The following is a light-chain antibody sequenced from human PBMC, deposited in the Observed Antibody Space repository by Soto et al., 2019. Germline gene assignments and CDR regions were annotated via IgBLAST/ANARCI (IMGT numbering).Light chain of an antibody. Sequence: QSALTQPASVSGSPGQSITISCTGTSSDVGGYNYVSWYQQHPGKAPKLMIYDVSNRPSGVSNRFSGSTSGNTASLTISGLQDEDEADYYCSSYTSSSSWVFGGGTQLTVL. J-gene: IGLJ3*02. CDR1: SSDVGGYNY. CDR2: DVS. CDR3: SSYTSSSSWV. V-gene: IGLV2-14*01.